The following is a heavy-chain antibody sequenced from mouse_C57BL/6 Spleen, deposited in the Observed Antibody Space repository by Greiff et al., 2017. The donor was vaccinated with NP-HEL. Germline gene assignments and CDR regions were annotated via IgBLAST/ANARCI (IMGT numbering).Heavy chain of an antibody. CDR2: LYPGSGST. D-gene: IGHD1-1*01. V-gene: IGHV1-55*01. CDR1: GYTFTSYW. CDR3: ARFITTALDY. Sequence: QVQLQQSGAELVKPGASVKMSCKASGYTFTSYWITWVKQRPGQGLEWIGDLYPGSGSTNYNAKFKSKATLTVDTSSSTAYMQLSSLTSEDAAVYYCARFITTALDYWGQGTTLTVSS. J-gene: IGHJ2*01.